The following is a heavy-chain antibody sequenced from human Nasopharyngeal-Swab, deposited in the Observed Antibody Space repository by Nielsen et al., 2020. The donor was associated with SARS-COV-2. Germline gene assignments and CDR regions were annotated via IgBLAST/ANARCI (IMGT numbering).Heavy chain of an antibody. V-gene: IGHV3-13*01. CDR1: GFTFRSYD. CDR3: AKGGPPGSIAAALGYYYGMDV. D-gene: IGHD6-13*01. J-gene: IGHJ6*02. CDR2: IGNAGDT. Sequence: GGSLRLSCAASGFTFRSYDMHWVRQGTGKGLEWVSAIGNAGDTYYPGSVKGRFTISRENAKNSLYLQMSSLRAEDTAVYYCAKGGPPGSIAAALGYYYGMDVWGQGTTVTVSS.